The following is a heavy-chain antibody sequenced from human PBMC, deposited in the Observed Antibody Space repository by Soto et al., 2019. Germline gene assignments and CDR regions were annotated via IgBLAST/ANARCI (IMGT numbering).Heavy chain of an antibody. V-gene: IGHV1-3*01. Sequence: ASVKVSCKASGYTFTSYAMHWVRQAPGQRLEWMGWINAGNGNTKYSQKFQGRVTITRDTSASTAYMELSSLRAEDTAVYYCASAGSSSKKGAYYYYYYMDVWGKGTTVTVS. CDR1: GYTFTSYA. J-gene: IGHJ6*03. CDR2: INAGNGNT. D-gene: IGHD6-13*01. CDR3: ASAGSSSKKGAYYYYYYMDV.